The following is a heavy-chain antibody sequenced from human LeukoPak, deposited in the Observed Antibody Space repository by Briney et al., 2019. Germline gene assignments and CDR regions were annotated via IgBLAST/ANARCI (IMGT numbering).Heavy chain of an antibody. CDR1: RFTFSGYA. Sequence: GGSLRLSCAASRFTFSGYAMSWVRQAPGKGLEWVSVISGSGGRSYYADSAKGRFTISRDNSKNTLYLQMSSLRAEDTAVYYCAKVVHYYGSGSYYLTPDAFDIWGQGTMVTVSS. V-gene: IGHV3-23*01. CDR3: AKVVHYYGSGSYYLTPDAFDI. CDR2: ISGSGGRS. J-gene: IGHJ3*02. D-gene: IGHD3-10*01.